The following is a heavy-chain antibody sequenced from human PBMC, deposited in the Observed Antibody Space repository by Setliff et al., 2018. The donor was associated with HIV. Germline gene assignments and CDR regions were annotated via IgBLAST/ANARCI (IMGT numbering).Heavy chain of an antibody. J-gene: IGHJ6*03. CDR1: GGSISSSNYY. D-gene: IGHD3-10*01. V-gene: IGHV4-39*02. Sequence: SETLSLTCTVSGGSISSSNYYWGWIRQPPGKGLEWIGSIYYSGSTYYNPSLKSRVTISVDTSKNHFSLNLRSVTASDTAVYYCARDLYYYNSGNYMDVWGKGATVTVSS. CDR2: IYYSGST. CDR3: ARDLYYYNSGNYMDV.